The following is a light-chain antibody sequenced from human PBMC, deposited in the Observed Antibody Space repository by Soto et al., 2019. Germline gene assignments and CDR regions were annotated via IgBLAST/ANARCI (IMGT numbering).Light chain of an antibody. V-gene: IGKV1-17*01. CDR1: QSISSY. CDR2: AAS. CDR3: LQHNSYPSIT. Sequence: DIQMTHSRSSLSASGWDRVRSSCRASQSISSYLNWYQQKPGKAPKLLIYAASSLQSGVPSRFSGSGSGTEFTLTISSLQPEDFATYYCLQHNSYPSITFGQGTRLEIK. J-gene: IGKJ5*01.